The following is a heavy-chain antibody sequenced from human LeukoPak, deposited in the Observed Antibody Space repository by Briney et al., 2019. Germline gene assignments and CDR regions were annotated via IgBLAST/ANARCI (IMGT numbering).Heavy chain of an antibody. Sequence: PSETLSLTCTVSGYSISSGYYWGWIRQPPGKGLEWIGSIYHSGSTYYNPSLKSRVTISVDTSKNQFSLKLSSVTAADTAVYYCARIGSSRLEGGDAFDIWGQGTMVTVSS. CDR2: IYHSGST. J-gene: IGHJ3*02. CDR1: GYSISSGYY. V-gene: IGHV4-38-2*02. CDR3: ARIGSSRLEGGDAFDI. D-gene: IGHD6-13*01.